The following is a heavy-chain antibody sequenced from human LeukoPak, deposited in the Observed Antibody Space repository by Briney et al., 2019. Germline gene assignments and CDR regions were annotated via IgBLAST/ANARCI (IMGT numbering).Heavy chain of an antibody. CDR1: GFTFSSYA. D-gene: IGHD4-17*01. J-gene: IGHJ4*02. CDR2: ISGSGTNT. CDR3: AKGQRFYGEYYFDY. Sequence: GGSLRLACAASGFTFSSYAMTWVRQAPGKGLEWVSVISGSGTNTDYADSVKGRFTISRDNSRNTLYLQMNSLRAEDTAVYYCAKGQRFYGEYYFDYWGQGTLVTVSS. V-gene: IGHV3-23*01.